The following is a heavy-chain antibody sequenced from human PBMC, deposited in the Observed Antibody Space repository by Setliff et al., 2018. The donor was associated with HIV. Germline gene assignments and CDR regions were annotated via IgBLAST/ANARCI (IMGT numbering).Heavy chain of an antibody. Sequence: ASVKVSCKLSGGTFSAYDINWVRRATGQGLEWMGWMNPNSGNTGYAQKFQGRVTMTRNTSISTAYMELSSLRSEDTAVYYCARFPVLGGMDVWGQGTTVTVSS. D-gene: IGHD1-20*01. CDR2: MNPNSGNT. CDR3: ARFPVLGGMDV. J-gene: IGHJ6*02. CDR1: GGTFSAYD. V-gene: IGHV1-8*02.